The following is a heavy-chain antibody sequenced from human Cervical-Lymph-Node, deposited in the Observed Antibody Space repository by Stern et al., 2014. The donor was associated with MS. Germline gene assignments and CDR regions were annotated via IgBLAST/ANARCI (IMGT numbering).Heavy chain of an antibody. CDR1: GYNFPVYW. CDR2: IYPPDSET. V-gene: IGHV5-51*01. Sequence: EVQLVESGAEGKKPGESLKISCQVSGYNFPVYWIGWVRQTPGKCLECVRIIYPPDSETRYSPSFQGQVSMSVDKSVSTAYLQWSSLKTSDTALYFCARHTGDYAFDYWGQGTLVIVSS. D-gene: IGHD4-17*01. J-gene: IGHJ4*02. CDR3: ARHTGDYAFDY.